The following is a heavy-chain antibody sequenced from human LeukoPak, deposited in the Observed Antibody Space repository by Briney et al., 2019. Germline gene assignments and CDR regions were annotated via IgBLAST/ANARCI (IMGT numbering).Heavy chain of an antibody. CDR1: GYTFTGYY. J-gene: IGHJ4*02. V-gene: IGHV1-2*02. Sequence: GASVKVSCKASGYTFTGYYMHWVRQAPGQGLEWMGWINPNSGGTNYAQKFQGRVTMTRDTSISTAYMELSRLRSDDTAVYYWARDYYGSGSPDYWGQGTLVTVSS. D-gene: IGHD3-10*01. CDR2: INPNSGGT. CDR3: ARDYYGSGSPDY.